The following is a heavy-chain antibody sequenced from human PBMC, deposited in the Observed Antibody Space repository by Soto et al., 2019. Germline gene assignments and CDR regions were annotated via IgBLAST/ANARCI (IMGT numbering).Heavy chain of an antibody. J-gene: IGHJ6*02. V-gene: IGHV3-23*01. CDR3: AKATSESYYYYYYGMDV. CDR2: ISGSGDNP. Sequence: GGSLRLSCAASGFTFCTFSMNWVRQAPGKGLEWDSAISGSGDNPYYADSVKGRFTISRDNSKNTLYLQMNSLRAEDTAVYYCAKATSESYYYYYYGMDVWGQGTSVTVSS. CDR1: GFTFCTFS. D-gene: IGHD1-26*01.